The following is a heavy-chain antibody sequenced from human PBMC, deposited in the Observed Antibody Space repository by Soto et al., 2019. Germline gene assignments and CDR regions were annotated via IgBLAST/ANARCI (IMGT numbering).Heavy chain of an antibody. CDR1: GGSVXSGSYY. Sequence: PSETLSLTCTVSGGSVXSGSYYWSWIRQPPGKGLEWIGYIYYSGSTNYNPSLKSRVTISVDTSKNQFSLKLSSVTAADTAVYYCASVTRTCISTSCYRYYYGMDVWGQGTTVTVSS. V-gene: IGHV4-61*01. CDR3: ASVTRTCISTSCYRYYYGMDV. CDR2: IYYSGST. J-gene: IGHJ6*02. D-gene: IGHD2-2*02.